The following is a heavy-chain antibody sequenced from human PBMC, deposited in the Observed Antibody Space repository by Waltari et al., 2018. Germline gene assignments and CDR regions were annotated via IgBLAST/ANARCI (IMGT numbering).Heavy chain of an antibody. CDR1: GGTFSSYT. D-gene: IGHD6-13*01. CDR3: ASPKGSSSWYGY. V-gene: IGHV1-69*02. J-gene: IGHJ4*02. CDR2: IIPILGIA. Sequence: QVQLVQSGAEVKKPGSSVKVSCKASGGTFSSYTISWVRQAPGQGLEWMGRIIPILGIANYAQKFQGRVTITADKSTSTAYMELSSLRSEDTAVYYCASPKGSSSWYGYWGQGTLVTVSS.